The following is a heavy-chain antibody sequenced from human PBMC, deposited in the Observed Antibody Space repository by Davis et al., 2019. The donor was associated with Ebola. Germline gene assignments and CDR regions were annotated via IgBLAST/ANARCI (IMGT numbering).Heavy chain of an antibody. CDR1: GYTFTSYG. CDR3: ARGNWENWFDP. V-gene: IGHV1-18*04. Sequence: AASVKVSCKASGYTFTSYGITWVRQAPGQGLEWMGWINPHNGNTNYAQNVQGRVTMTTDTSTSTAYMEVGSLKSDDTAVYYCARGNWENWFDPWGQGTLVTVSS. D-gene: IGHD7-27*01. J-gene: IGHJ5*02. CDR2: INPHNGNT.